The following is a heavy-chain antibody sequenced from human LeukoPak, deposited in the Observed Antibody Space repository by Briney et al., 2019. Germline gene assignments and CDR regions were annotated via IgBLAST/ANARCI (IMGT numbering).Heavy chain of an antibody. CDR3: ARDLGQYYDTSDNWFDP. J-gene: IGHJ5*02. V-gene: IGHV3-74*01. CDR1: GLTLRNYW. D-gene: IGHD3-22*01. CDR2: INSDGINT. Sequence: GGSLTLFCGAWGLTLRNYWMHWVRQAPGKGLVWVSRINSDGINTRYADSVRSRFTISRDNAKNTLNLQMNTLRAEDTAVYYCARDLGQYYDTSDNWFDPWGQGTLVTVSS.